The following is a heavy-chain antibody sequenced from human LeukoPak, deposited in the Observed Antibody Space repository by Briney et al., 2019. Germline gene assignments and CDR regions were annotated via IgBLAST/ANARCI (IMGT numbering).Heavy chain of an antibody. Sequence: PSETLSLTCAVYGGSFSGYYWSWIRQPPGKGLEWIGEINHSGSTNYNPSLKSRVTISVDTSKNQFSLKLSSVTAADTAVYYCARHSSTEVDYWGQGTLVTVSS. D-gene: IGHD6-13*01. CDR2: INHSGST. CDR3: ARHSSTEVDY. CDR1: GGSFSGYY. J-gene: IGHJ4*02. V-gene: IGHV4-34*01.